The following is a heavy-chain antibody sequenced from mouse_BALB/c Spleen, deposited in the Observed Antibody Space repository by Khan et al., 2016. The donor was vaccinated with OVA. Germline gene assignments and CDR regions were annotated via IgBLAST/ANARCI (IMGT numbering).Heavy chain of an antibody. J-gene: IGHJ2*01. Sequence: VQLQQSGAELGRPGSSVKLSCKTSGFTFTSYGIKWVTQRPGQGLEWIGYIYPGNGYTVYNEKLQGKATLPSDTSSSTAYMQLRSLTSDDAAIYFCAAAYYRNYFDYWGQGTTLTVSS. D-gene: IGHD2-14*01. V-gene: IGHV1S134*01. CDR1: GFTFTSYG. CDR3: AAAYYRNYFDY. CDR2: IYPGNGYT.